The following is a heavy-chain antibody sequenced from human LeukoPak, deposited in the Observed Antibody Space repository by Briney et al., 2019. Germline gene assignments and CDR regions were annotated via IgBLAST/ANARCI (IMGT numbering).Heavy chain of an antibody. D-gene: IGHD5-12*01. J-gene: IGHJ4*02. Sequence: GGFLRLSCAASGFTFNNYEMKWVRQAPGKGLEWVSYISRSGSTIYYADSVKGRFTISRDNAKNSLYLQMNSLRADDTAVYYCAGIITTIMDYWGQGTLVTVSS. CDR3: AGIITTIMDY. CDR2: ISRSGSTI. CDR1: GFTFNNYE. V-gene: IGHV3-48*03.